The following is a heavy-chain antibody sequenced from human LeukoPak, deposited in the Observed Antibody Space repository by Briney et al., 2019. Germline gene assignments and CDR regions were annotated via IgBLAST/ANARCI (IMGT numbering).Heavy chain of an antibody. J-gene: IGHJ4*02. D-gene: IGHD6-19*01. CDR3: AREGSSGWFFDY. V-gene: IGHV3-48*03. CDR1: GFTFRNYD. CDR2: ISSSGSTI. Sequence: QPGGTLRLSCTGSGFTFRNYDMTWVRQAPGKGLEWVSYISSSGSTIYYADSVKGRFTISRDNAKNSLYLQMNSLRAEDTAVYYCAREGSSGWFFDYWGQGTLVTVSS.